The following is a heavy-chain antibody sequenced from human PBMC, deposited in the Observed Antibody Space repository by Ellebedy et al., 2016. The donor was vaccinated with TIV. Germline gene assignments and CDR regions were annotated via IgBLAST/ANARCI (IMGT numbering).Heavy chain of an antibody. CDR1: GYTFTRDA. D-gene: IGHD6-19*01. CDR2: IYGGSGNT. CDR3: ARGFTTGWYLDY. Sequence: AASVKVSCKASGYTFTRDAVHWVRQAPGQRLEWMGYIYGGSGNTKYSQKFQGRVTFTRDTSASTVYMDLSSLRSEDTAVYYCARGFTTGWYLDYWGQGTLVTVSS. J-gene: IGHJ4*02. V-gene: IGHV1-3*01.